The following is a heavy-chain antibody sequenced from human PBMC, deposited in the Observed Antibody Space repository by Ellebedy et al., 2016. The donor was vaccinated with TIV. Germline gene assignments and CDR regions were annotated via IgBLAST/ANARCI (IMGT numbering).Heavy chain of an antibody. Sequence: ASVKVSCKASGYTFTGYYMHWVRQAPGQGLEWMGWINPNSGGTNYEQKFQGRVTMTRDTSISTAYLELSRLSSDDTAVYYCATASVALNYYYYGMDVWGQGTTVTVSS. CDR2: INPNSGGT. J-gene: IGHJ6*02. V-gene: IGHV1-2*02. D-gene: IGHD2-15*01. CDR1: GYTFTGYY. CDR3: ATASVALNYYYYGMDV.